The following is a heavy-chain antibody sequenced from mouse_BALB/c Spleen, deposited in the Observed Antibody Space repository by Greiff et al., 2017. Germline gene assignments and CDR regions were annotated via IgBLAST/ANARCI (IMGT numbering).Heavy chain of an antibody. J-gene: IGHJ4*01. D-gene: IGHD2-1*01. CDR2: INPSTGYT. CDR3: ARSYGKAMDY. Sequence: QVQLQQSGAELVRPGVSVKISCKGSGYTFTSYWMHWVKQRPGQGLEWIGYINPSTGYTEYNQKFKDKATLTADKSSSTAYMQLSSLTSEDSAVYYCARSYGKAMDYWGQGTSVTVSS. V-gene: IGHV1-4*01. CDR1: GYTFTSYW.